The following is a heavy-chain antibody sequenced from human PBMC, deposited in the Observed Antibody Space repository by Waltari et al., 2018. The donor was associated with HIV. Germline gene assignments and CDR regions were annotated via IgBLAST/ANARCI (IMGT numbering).Heavy chain of an antibody. CDR3: VRGAPFDY. Sequence: EEQLVESGGGLVQPGGSLRLSCAASGFTFSSFWMHWVRQVPGKGLVWVSVINREGSDTSTADSVKGRFTIFRDNARNTLYLQMHSLRAEDTALYYCVRGAPFDYWGQGALVAVSS. J-gene: IGHJ4*02. CDR2: INREGSDT. CDR1: GFTFSSFW. V-gene: IGHV3-74*01.